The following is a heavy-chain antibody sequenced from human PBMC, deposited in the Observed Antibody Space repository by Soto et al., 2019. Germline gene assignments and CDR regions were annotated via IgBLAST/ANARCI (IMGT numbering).Heavy chain of an antibody. J-gene: IGHJ4*02. CDR3: ARASVAGLD. D-gene: IGHD6-19*01. V-gene: IGHV3-30-3*01. Sequence: QVQLVESGGGGVQPGRSLRLSCAASGFIFSSYAMHWVRQAPGKGLEWVAVISYDGNNKYYADSVKGRFTISRDNSKNPLFLHMNSLRAEDTAVYDCARASVAGLDGGQGTLVTVSS. CDR1: GFIFSSYA. CDR2: ISYDGNNK.